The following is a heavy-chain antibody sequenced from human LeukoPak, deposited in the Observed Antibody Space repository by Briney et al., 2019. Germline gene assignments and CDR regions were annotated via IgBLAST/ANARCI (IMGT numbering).Heavy chain of an antibody. Sequence: GGSLRLSCAASGFTFSSCGMHWVRQAPGKGLEWVAFIRYDGSNKYYADSVKGRFTISRDNSRDTLYLQMISLRAEDTAVYYCAKSAVGATLGDYWGQGTPVTVSS. CDR2: IRYDGSNK. CDR3: AKSAVGATLGDY. J-gene: IGHJ4*02. CDR1: GFTFSSCG. D-gene: IGHD1-26*01. V-gene: IGHV3-30*02.